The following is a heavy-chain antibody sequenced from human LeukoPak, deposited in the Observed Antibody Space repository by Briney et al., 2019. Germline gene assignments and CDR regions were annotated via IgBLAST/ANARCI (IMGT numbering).Heavy chain of an antibody. D-gene: IGHD3-22*01. V-gene: IGHV3-21*01. Sequence: GGSLRLSCAASGFTFSSYAMSWVRQAPGKGLEWVSSISSSSSYIYYADSEKGRFTISRDNAKNSLYLQMNSLRAEDTAVYYCARVNYYDSSGYYLDYFDYWGQGTLVTVSS. CDR2: ISSSSSYI. CDR1: GFTFSSYA. CDR3: ARVNYYDSSGYYLDYFDY. J-gene: IGHJ4*02.